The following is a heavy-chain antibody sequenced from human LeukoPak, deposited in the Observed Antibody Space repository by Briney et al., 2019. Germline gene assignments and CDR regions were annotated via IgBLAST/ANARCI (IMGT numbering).Heavy chain of an antibody. CDR1: GGSINTYY. D-gene: IGHD3-10*01. V-gene: IGHV4-59*13. CDR2: VYYSGGT. Sequence: SETLSLTCTVSGGSINTYYWSWIRQPPGKGLEWIGYVYYSGGTNYNPSLKSRVTISVDTSKNQFSLKLSSVTAADTAVYYCARDAYYYGSGSSPWGQGTLVTVSS. CDR3: ARDAYYYGSGSSP. J-gene: IGHJ5*02.